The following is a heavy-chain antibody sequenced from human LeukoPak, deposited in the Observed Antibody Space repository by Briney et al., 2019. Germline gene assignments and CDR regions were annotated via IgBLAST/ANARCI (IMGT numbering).Heavy chain of an antibody. CDR2: IYYSGST. Sequence: SETLSLICAVSGGSISSTSYYWGWIRQPPAKGLEWIGYIYYSGSTYSNPSLESRVTISVDTSKNQFSLKLASVTAADTAVYYCARLLDRYGGQYFFDSWGRGTLVTVSS. V-gene: IGHV4-39*01. J-gene: IGHJ4*02. D-gene: IGHD4-23*01. CDR3: ARLLDRYGGQYFFDS. CDR1: GGSISSTSYY.